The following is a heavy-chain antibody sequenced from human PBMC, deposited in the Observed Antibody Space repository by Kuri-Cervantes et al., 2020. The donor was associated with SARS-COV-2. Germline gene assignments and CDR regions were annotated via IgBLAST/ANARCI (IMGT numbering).Heavy chain of an antibody. CDR2: FDPEDGET. CDR1: GYTLTELS. D-gene: IGHD3-3*01. Sequence: ASVKVSCKVSGYTLTELSMHWVRQAPGKGLEWMGGFDPEDGETIYAQKFQGRVTMTEDTSTDTAYMELSSLRSEDTAVYYCARAKRFPIFGVVNWFDPWGQGTLVTVSS. J-gene: IGHJ5*02. V-gene: IGHV1-24*01. CDR3: ARAKRFPIFGVVNWFDP.